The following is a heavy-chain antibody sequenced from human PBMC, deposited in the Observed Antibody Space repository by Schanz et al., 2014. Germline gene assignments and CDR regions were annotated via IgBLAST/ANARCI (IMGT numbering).Heavy chain of an antibody. D-gene: IGHD3-16*02. CDR3: GEYGSDSYTDP. J-gene: IGHJ5*02. CDR2: IVPMVNVT. CDR1: GGTFASYT. Sequence: QVQLVQSGAEVKKPGSSVTVSCKASGGTFASYTLNWMRQARGQGPELVGRIVPMVNVTLYTHKFQGRVTITADTSTGTTYMQLRSLRSEDTAVYYCGEYGSDSYTDPWGQGTLVTVSS. V-gene: IGHV1-69*02.